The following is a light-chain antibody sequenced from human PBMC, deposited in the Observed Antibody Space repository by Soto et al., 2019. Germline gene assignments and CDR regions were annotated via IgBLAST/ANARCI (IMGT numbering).Light chain of an antibody. CDR2: DAS. Sequence: IQMTQSPSSLSASVGDRVTITCRASQGISTLFAWYQQKPGKPPKLLIYDASTLESGVPSRFSGSGSGTDFTLTINSLQPEDFATYYCQQFYDYPLTFGGGTKVDIK. V-gene: IGKV1D-13*01. J-gene: IGKJ4*01. CDR1: QGISTL. CDR3: QQFYDYPLT.